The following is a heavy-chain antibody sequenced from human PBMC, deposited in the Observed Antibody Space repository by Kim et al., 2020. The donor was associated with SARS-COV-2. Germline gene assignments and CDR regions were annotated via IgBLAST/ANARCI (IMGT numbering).Heavy chain of an antibody. D-gene: IGHD4-17*01. Sequence: SETRSLTCTVSGGSISSSSYYWGWIRQPPGKGLEWIGSIYYSGSTYYNPSLKSRVTISVDTSKNQFSLKLSSVTAADTAVYYCARHRGGHDYGDYALDYWGQGTLVTVSS. CDR2: IYYSGST. CDR1: GGSISSSSYY. J-gene: IGHJ4*02. V-gene: IGHV4-39*01. CDR3: ARHRGGHDYGDYALDY.